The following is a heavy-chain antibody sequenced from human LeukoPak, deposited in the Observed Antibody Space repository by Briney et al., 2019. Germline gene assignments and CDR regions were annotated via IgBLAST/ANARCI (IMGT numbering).Heavy chain of an antibody. J-gene: IGHJ4*02. V-gene: IGHV3-30*18. Sequence: QPGGSLRLSCAASGFTFSNYGMHWVRKAPGKGLEWVAVVANDGRDKRYADSVKGRFTISRDNSKNTVYLQMNSLRAEDTAVYYCAKDLDVAAAGYYFDYWGQGTLVTVSS. D-gene: IGHD6-13*01. CDR1: GFTFSNYG. CDR3: AKDLDVAAAGYYFDY. CDR2: VANDGRDK.